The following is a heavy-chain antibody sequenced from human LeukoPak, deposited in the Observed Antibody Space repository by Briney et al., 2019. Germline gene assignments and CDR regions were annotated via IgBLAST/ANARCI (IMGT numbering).Heavy chain of an antibody. V-gene: IGHV3-15*01. CDR3: TRPFISCYFDY. CDR2: IKRKTDCMTT. CDR1: GFTFSKAW. Sequence: GGSQRLSCAASGFTFSKAWMSWARQAPGKGLEWVGRIKRKTDCMTTDYAAAVKRRFTISRDDSKNTLYLQMNSLRTEDTAVYYCTRPFISCYFDYGGQGTLVTVLS. D-gene: IGHD2-2*01. J-gene: IGHJ4*02.